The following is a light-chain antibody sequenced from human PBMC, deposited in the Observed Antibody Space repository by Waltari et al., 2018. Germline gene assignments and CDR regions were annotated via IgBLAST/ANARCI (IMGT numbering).Light chain of an antibody. CDR2: GTS. Sequence: EIVLTQSPGTLSLSPGESDTLSCRASQRVSSSFFAWYQQRPGQAPRLLIHGTSSRATGIPDRFSGSGSGTDFTLTISRLEPEDLAVYYCQQHVSSPWTFGQGTKVEIK. J-gene: IGKJ1*01. CDR1: QRVSSSF. CDR3: QQHVSSPWT. V-gene: IGKV3-20*01.